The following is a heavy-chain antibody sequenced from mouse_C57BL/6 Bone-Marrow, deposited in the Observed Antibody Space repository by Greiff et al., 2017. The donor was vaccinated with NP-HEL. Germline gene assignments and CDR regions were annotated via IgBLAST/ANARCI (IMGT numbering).Heavy chain of an antibody. V-gene: IGHV7-3*02. CDR1: GFTFTDYY. Sequence: EVKLMESGGGLVQPGGSLRLSCATSGFTFTDYYMSWVRQPPGKALEWLGFIRNKANGYTTESSASVKGRFTISRDNSQIILYLQMNTLRAEDSATDDCARHYYGYYDYWGQGTTLTVSS. D-gene: IGHD1-1*01. CDR3: ARHYYGYYDY. J-gene: IGHJ2*01. CDR2: IRNKANGYTT.